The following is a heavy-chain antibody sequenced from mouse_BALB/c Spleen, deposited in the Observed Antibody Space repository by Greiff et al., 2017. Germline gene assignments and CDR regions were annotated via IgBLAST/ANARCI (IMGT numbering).Heavy chain of an antibody. J-gene: IGHJ4*01. CDR1: GFNIKDTY. Sequence: DVKLVESGAELVKPGASVKLSCTASGFNIKDTYMHWVKQRPEQGLEWIGRIDPANGNTKYDPKFQGKATITADTSSNTAYLQLSSLTSEDTAVYYCAYGYDGYAMDYWGQGTSVTVSS. V-gene: IGHV14-3*02. CDR3: AYGYDGYAMDY. CDR2: IDPANGNT. D-gene: IGHD2-2*01.